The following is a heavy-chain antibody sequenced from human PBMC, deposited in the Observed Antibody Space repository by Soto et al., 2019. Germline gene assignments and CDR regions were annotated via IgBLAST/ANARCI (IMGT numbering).Heavy chain of an antibody. J-gene: IGHJ6*02. CDR3: ARRQGSYYGMDV. Sequence: SETLSLTCTVSGGSISSGGYYWSWIRQHPGKGLEWIGYIYYSGSTYYNPSLRSRVTISVDTSKNQFSLKLSSVTAADTAVYYCARRQGSYYGMDVWGQGTTVTVSS. V-gene: IGHV4-31*03. CDR1: GGSISSGGYY. CDR2: IYYSGST.